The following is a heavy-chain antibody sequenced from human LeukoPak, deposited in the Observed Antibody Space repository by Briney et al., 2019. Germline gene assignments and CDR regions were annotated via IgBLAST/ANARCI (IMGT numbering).Heavy chain of an antibody. V-gene: IGHV3-30*02. Sequence: PGGSLRLSCGVSGFTFSSYGMHWVRQAPGKELEWVAYIRYDGSNRHYADSVKGRFTISRDNSKNTLYLQMNSLRVEDTAVYYCAKGGRITMLRGVQRDHYFDYWGQGTLVTVSS. CDR1: GFTFSSYG. J-gene: IGHJ4*02. D-gene: IGHD3-10*01. CDR2: IRYDGSNR. CDR3: AKGGRITMLRGVQRDHYFDY.